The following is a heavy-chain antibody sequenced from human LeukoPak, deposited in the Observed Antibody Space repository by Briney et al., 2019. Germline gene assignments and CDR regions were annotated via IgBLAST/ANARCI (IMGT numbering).Heavy chain of an antibody. J-gene: IGHJ4*02. CDR1: GGSISSYY. CDR3: ARGGSSWNGFDY. Sequence: PSETLSLTCTVSGGSISSYYWSWIRQPPGKGLEWIGYIYYSGSTNYNPSLKSRVTISVDTSRNQFSLKLSSVTAADTAVYYCARGGSSWNGFDYWGQGTLVTVSS. V-gene: IGHV4-59*01. D-gene: IGHD6-13*01. CDR2: IYYSGST.